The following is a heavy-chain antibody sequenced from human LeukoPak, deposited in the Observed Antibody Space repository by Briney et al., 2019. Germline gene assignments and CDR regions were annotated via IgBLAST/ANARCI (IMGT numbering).Heavy chain of an antibody. CDR2: IYTSGSN. J-gene: IGHJ4*02. CDR3: ARSSITIFGVDKYYFDY. Sequence: SQTLSLTCTVSGGSISSGSYYWRWIRQPAGKGLEWIGRIYTSGSNNYNPYLKSRVTIPVDTSRNQFSLKLSSVTAADTAVYYCARSSITIFGVDKYYFDYWGQGTLVTVSS. D-gene: IGHD3-3*01. V-gene: IGHV4-61*02. CDR1: GGSISSGSYY.